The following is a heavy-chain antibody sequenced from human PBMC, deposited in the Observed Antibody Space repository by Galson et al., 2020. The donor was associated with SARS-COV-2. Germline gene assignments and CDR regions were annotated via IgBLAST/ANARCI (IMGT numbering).Heavy chain of an antibody. V-gene: IGHV4-39*01. CDR2: IYISRGT. CDR3: VRMSGHYYGSWRN. J-gene: IGHJ4*02. D-gene: IGHD3-10*01. CDR1: GGSVSKSFY. Sequence: SETMSLTCTVSGGSVSKSFYWGWIRQPPEKGLEWIGTIYISRGTYYNPSLESRVTIFVDTSKNQFSLRLKSVTDADTAIYYCVRMSGHYYGSWRNWGQGILVTVSS.